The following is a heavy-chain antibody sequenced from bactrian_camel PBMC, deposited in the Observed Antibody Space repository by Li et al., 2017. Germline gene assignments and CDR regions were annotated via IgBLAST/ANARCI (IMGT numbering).Heavy chain of an antibody. CDR3: QSRCFRDGNWRLV. V-gene: IGHV3S53*01. CDR2: ISPDGTT. Sequence: HVQLVESGGGSVQAGESLRLSCTAPGFTSHACSMDWYRQAEGKQREWVSAISPDGTTKLADSIKGRFTISQDKDKDTVYLQLNSATPDDTAVYSCQSRCFRDGNWRLVRGKGTQVTV. J-gene: IGHJ4*01. D-gene: IGHD1*01. CDR1: GFTSHACS.